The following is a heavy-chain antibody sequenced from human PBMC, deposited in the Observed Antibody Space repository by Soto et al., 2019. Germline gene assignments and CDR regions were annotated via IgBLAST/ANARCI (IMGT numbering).Heavy chain of an antibody. Sequence: QVQLQQWGAGLLKPSETLSLTCAVYGGSFSGYYWSWIRQPPGKGLEWIGEINHSGSTNYNPSLKSRVTISVDTSKNQFSLKLSSVTAADTAVYYCARGDRDTAMVTYYFDYWGQGTLVTGSS. CDR3: ARGDRDTAMVTYYFDY. J-gene: IGHJ4*02. D-gene: IGHD5-18*01. CDR2: INHSGST. V-gene: IGHV4-34*01. CDR1: GGSFSGYY.